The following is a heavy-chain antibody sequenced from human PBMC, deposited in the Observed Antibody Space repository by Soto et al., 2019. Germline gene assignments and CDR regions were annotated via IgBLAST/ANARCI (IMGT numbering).Heavy chain of an antibody. V-gene: IGHV3-30*18. J-gene: IGHJ6*02. CDR3: AKDFTMIVVVFYGMDV. D-gene: IGHD3-22*01. Sequence: QVQLVESGGGVVQPGRSLRLSCAASGFTFSSYGMHWVRQAPGKGLEWVAVISYDGSNKYYADSVKGRFTISRDNSKNTLYLQMNSLRAEDTAVYYCAKDFTMIVVVFYGMDVWGQGTTVTVSS. CDR1: GFTFSSYG. CDR2: ISYDGSNK.